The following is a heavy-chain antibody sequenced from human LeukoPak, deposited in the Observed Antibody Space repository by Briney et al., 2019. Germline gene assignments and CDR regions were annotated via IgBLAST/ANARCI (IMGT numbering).Heavy chain of an antibody. J-gene: IGHJ4*02. CDR3: ARAYYDSSGYIDY. Sequence: ASVNVSCKASGXTXXGXXMHWXXXXXXXGXEWXEWXNPNSGGXXYAXKFQGRVTMTRDTSISTAYMELSRLRSDDTAVYYCARAYYDSSGYIDYRGQGTLVTVSS. CDR1: GXTXXGXX. CDR2: XNPNSGGX. V-gene: IGHV1-2*02. D-gene: IGHD3-22*01.